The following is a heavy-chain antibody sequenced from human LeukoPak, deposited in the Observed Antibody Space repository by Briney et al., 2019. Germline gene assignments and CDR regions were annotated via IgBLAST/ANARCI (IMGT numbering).Heavy chain of an antibody. D-gene: IGHD3-3*01. Sequence: GASVKVSCKASGYTFTSYGISWVRQAPGQGLEWMGWISAYNGNTNYAQKLQGRVTMTTDTSTSTAYMELRSLRSDDTAVYYCAVDKNYDFWSGYSLWGQGTLVTVSS. V-gene: IGHV1-18*01. CDR3: AVDKNYDFWSGYSL. CDR1: GYTFTSYG. CDR2: ISAYNGNT. J-gene: IGHJ4*02.